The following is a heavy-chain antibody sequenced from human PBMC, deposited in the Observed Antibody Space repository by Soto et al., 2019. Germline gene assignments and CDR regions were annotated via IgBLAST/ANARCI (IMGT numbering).Heavy chain of an antibody. Sequence: SETLSLTXAVSGGSISSSNWWSWVRQPPGKGLEWIGEIYHSGSTNYNPSLKSRVTISVDKSKNQFSLKLSSVTAADTAVYYCARDRGPRGFEHYYYGMDVWGQGTTVTVSS. CDR3: ARDRGPRGFEHYYYGMDV. CDR1: GGSISSSNW. V-gene: IGHV4-4*02. J-gene: IGHJ6*02. CDR2: IYHSGST.